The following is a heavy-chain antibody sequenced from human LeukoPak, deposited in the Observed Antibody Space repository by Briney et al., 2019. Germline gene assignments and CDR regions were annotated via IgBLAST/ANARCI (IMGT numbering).Heavy chain of an antibody. CDR1: GGFISSYY. Sequence: PSETLSLTCSVSGGFISSYYWSWIRQPAGKGLEWIGRIYSSGTTNHSPSLKSRVTMSVDTSKNQFSLRLSSVTAADTAVYFCTRDIVLPTAYWYFDLWGRGTLVTVSS. D-gene: IGHD2-2*01. CDR3: TRDIVLPTAYWYFDL. V-gene: IGHV4-4*07. J-gene: IGHJ2*01. CDR2: IYSSGTT.